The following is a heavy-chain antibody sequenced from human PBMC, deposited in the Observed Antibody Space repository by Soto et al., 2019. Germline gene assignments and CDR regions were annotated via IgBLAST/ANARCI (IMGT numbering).Heavy chain of an antibody. V-gene: IGHV3-74*01. CDR3: ARHTYYDSTYYGMDV. CDR2: INRDGSST. J-gene: IGHJ6*02. CDR1: GFTFSSYW. Sequence: EVQLVESGGGLVQPGGSLRLSCAASGFTFSSYWMHWVRQAPGKGLVWVSRINRDGSSTSYADSVKGRLTICRDNAKNTLYLQMNSLRSEYTAVYFCARHTYYDSTYYGMDVWGQGTTVTFSS. D-gene: IGHD3-22*01.